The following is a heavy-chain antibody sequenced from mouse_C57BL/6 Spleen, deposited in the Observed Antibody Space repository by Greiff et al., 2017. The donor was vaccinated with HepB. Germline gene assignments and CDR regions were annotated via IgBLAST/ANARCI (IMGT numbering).Heavy chain of an antibody. CDR3: ARWGSITTVALDY. V-gene: IGHV1-55*01. D-gene: IGHD1-1*01. Sequence: QVQLQQPGAELVKPGASVKMSCKASGYTFTSYWITWVKQRPGQGLEWIGDIYPGSGSTNYNEKFKSKATLTVDTSSSTAYMQLSSLTSEDSAVYYCARWGSITTVALDYWGQGTTLTVSS. CDR2: IYPGSGST. J-gene: IGHJ2*01. CDR1: GYTFTSYW.